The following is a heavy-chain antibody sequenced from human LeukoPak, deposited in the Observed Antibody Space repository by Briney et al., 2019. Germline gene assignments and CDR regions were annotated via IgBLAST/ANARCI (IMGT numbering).Heavy chain of an antibody. CDR1: GYTLSSYG. CDR3: ARDHEGSPFWRDAFDI. Sequence: ASVTVSCKAFGYTLSSYGISWLRQAPGQGLEWIGWISGYNYKTKYAQTFQGRVAMTIDTSTKTVSMELRILRSDDTAVYYCARDHEGSPFWRDAFDIWGQGTMVTVSS. D-gene: IGHD3-3*01. CDR2: ISGYNYKT. J-gene: IGHJ3*02. V-gene: IGHV1-18*04.